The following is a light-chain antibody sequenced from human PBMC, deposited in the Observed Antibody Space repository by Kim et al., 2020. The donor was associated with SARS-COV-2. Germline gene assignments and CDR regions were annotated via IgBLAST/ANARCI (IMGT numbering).Light chain of an antibody. Sequence: SVVPGQTAGITCSGDKVVVKYAGWSQQKPGQSPVLVIYQDSKRPAGIPERFSGSNSGNTATLTISGTQAMDEADYYCQAWDSSTLVFGGGTKLTVL. CDR1: KVVVKY. CDR3: QAWDSSTLV. CDR2: QDS. V-gene: IGLV3-1*01. J-gene: IGLJ2*01.